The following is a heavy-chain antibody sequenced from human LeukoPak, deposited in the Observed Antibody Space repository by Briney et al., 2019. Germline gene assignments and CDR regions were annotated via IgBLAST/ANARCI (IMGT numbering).Heavy chain of an antibody. Sequence: SETLSLTCTVSGGSISSSSYYWGWIRQPPGKGLEWIGSIYYSGRTYYNPSLKSRVTISVGTSKNQFSLKLTSVTAADTAVYYCARLTDCSSTSCYFYYHGMDVWGQGTTVTVSS. V-gene: IGHV4-39*01. J-gene: IGHJ6*02. CDR1: GGSISSSSYY. D-gene: IGHD2-2*01. CDR3: ARLTDCSSTSCYFYYHGMDV. CDR2: IYYSGRT.